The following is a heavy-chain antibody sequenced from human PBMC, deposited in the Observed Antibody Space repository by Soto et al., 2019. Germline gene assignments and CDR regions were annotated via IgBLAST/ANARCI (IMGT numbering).Heavy chain of an antibody. CDR3: ARDLRPGTTRRSYYFDY. J-gene: IGHJ4*02. CDR1: GFTFSSDS. V-gene: IGHV3-21*01. CDR2: ISTSSSYI. D-gene: IGHD1-1*01. Sequence: GGSLRLSCAASGFTFSSDSINCVRHAQGKGREWVSSISTSSSYIYYAYSVKGRFTISRDNAKNSLYLQMNRLRAEDTAVYYCARDLRPGTTRRSYYFDYWGQGTLVTVSS.